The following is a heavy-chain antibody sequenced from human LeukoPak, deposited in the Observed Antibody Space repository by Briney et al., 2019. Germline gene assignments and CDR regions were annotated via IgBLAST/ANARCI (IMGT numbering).Heavy chain of an antibody. V-gene: IGHV1-8*03. J-gene: IGHJ6*03. CDR2: MNPNSGNT. CDR1: GYTFTSYD. D-gene: IGHD2-15*01. Sequence: ASVKVSCKASGYTFTSYDINWVRQATGQGLEWMGWMNPNSGNTGYAQEFQGRVTITRNTSISTAYMELSSLRSEDTAVYYCAIPYGAAEDYYYMDVWGKGTTVTVSS. CDR3: AIPYGAAEDYYYMDV.